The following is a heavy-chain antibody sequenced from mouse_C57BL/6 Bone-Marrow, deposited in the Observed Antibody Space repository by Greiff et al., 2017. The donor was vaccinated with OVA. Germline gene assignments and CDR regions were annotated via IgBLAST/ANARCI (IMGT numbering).Heavy chain of an antibody. Sequence: EVQLQQSVAELVRPGASVKLSCTASGFNIKNTYMHWVKQRPEQGLEWIGRIDPANGNTKYAPKFQGKATITADTSSNTAYLQLSRLTSEDTAIYYCASRRGGPTEGNAMDDWGQGTSVTVSS. J-gene: IGHJ4*01. CDR1: GFNIKNTY. CDR3: ASRRGGPTEGNAMDD. V-gene: IGHV14-3*01. D-gene: IGHD3-2*01. CDR2: IDPANGNT.